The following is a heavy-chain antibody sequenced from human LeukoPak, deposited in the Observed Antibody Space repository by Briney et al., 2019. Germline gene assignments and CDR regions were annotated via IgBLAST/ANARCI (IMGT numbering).Heavy chain of an antibody. CDR3: TKRLDD. J-gene: IGHJ4*02. V-gene: IGHV3-30*18. CDR1: GFTFSSYG. D-gene: IGHD3-16*01. CDR2: ISYDGSNK. Sequence: GGSLRLSRAASGFTFSSYGMHWVRQAPGKGLEWVAVISYDGSNKYYADSVKGRFTISRDNSKNTLYLQMNSLRVEDTAVYYCTKRLDDWGQGTLVTVSS.